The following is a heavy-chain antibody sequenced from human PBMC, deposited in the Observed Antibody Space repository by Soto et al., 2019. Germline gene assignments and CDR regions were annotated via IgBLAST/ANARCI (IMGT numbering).Heavy chain of an antibody. Sequence: ASVKVSCKASGGTFSSYTISWVRQAPGQGLEWMGRIIPILGIANYAQKFQGRVTINADKSTSTAYMELSSMRSEDTAVYYCASAPAFEVVPAAIKDPGGLRYYYYMDVWGKGTTVTVSS. V-gene: IGHV1-69*02. CDR3: ASAPAFEVVPAAIKDPGGLRYYYYMDV. CDR1: GGTFSSYT. CDR2: IIPILGIA. D-gene: IGHD2-2*02. J-gene: IGHJ6*03.